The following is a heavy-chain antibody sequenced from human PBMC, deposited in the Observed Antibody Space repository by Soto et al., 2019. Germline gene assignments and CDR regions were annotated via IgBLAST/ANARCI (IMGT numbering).Heavy chain of an antibody. CDR2: NSAYNGNT. CDR3: ARARPYYYDSSGYYPQDYYYYGMDV. J-gene: IGHJ6*02. D-gene: IGHD3-22*01. V-gene: IGHV1-18*01. CDR1: GYTFTSYG. Sequence: GASVKVSCKASGYTFTSYGISWVRQAPGQGLEWMGWNSAYNGNTNYAQKLQGRVTMTTDTSTSTAYMELRSLRSDDTAVYYCARARPYYYDSSGYYPQDYYYYGMDVWGQGTTVTVSS.